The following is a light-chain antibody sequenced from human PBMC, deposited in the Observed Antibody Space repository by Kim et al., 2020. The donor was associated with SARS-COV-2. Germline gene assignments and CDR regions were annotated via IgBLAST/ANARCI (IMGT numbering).Light chain of an antibody. Sequence: LAHGERAPLACRARQRVDTAHLAWYQRKGGQAPSLFIYETYKRAAGIPDRFSGGGSGTDFTLTISRLEPEDSAVYYCQQYGSSPYGFGQGTKLEI. CDR1: QRVDTAH. CDR2: ETY. V-gene: IGKV3-20*01. CDR3: QQYGSSPYG. J-gene: IGKJ2*03.